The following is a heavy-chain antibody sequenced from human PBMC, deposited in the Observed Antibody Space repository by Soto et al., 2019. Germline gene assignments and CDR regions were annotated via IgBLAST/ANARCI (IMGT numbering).Heavy chain of an antibody. V-gene: IGHV3-30*18. Sequence: PGGSLRLSCAASGFTFSSYGMHWVRQVPGKGLEWVAVISYDGSNKYYADSVKGRFTTSRDNSKNTLYLQMNSLRAEDTAVYYCAKEGGRYCSSTSFYYYYGMDVWGQGTTVTVSS. D-gene: IGHD2-2*01. CDR3: AKEGGRYCSSTSFYYYYGMDV. CDR1: GFTFSSYG. CDR2: ISYDGSNK. J-gene: IGHJ6*02.